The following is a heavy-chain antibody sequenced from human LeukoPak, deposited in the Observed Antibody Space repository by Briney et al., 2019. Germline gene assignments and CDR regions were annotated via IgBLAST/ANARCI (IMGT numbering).Heavy chain of an antibody. D-gene: IGHD3-9*01. V-gene: IGHV4-61*02. CDR3: ARDPNDILTGSYYYYYMDV. CDR1: GGSISSGSYY. CDR2: IYTSGST. J-gene: IGHJ6*03. Sequence: PSQTLSLTCTVSGGSISSGSYYWSWIRQPAGKGLEWIGRIYTSGSTNYNPSLKSRVTISVDTSKNQFSLKLSSVTAADTAVYYCARDPNDILTGSYYYYYMDVWGKGTTVTVSS.